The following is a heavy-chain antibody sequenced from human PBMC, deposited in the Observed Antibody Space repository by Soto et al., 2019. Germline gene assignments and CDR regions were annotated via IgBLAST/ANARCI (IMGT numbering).Heavy chain of an antibody. V-gene: IGHV1-46*03. Sequence: QVQLVQSGAEVKKPGASVKVSCKASGYTFTSYYMHWVRQAPGQGLEWMGIINPSGGSTSYAQKFQSRVTMTRDTSTSTVYMELSSLRSADTAVYYCARGDITMVRGVIIGAFDIWGQGTMVTVSS. CDR2: INPSGGST. CDR3: ARGDITMVRGVIIGAFDI. J-gene: IGHJ3*02. D-gene: IGHD3-10*01. CDR1: GYTFTSYY.